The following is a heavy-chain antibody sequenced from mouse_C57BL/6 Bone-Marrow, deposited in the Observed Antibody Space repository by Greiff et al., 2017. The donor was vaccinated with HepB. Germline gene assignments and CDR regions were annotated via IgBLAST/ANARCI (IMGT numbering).Heavy chain of an antibody. V-gene: IGHV1-72*01. J-gene: IGHJ3*01. D-gene: IGHD2-3*01. CDR2: IDPNSGGT. CDR3: ARRGGYDGYPFAY. CDR1: GYTFTSYW. Sequence: QVQLKQPGAELVKPGASVKLSCKASGYTFTSYWMHWVKQRPGRGLEWIGRIDPNSGGTKYNEKFKSKATLTVDKPSSTAYMQLSSLTSEDSAVYYCARRGGYDGYPFAYWGQGTLVTVSA.